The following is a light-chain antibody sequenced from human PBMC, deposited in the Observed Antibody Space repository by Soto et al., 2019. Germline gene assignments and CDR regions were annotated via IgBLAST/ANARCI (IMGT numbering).Light chain of an antibody. CDR1: QSVITNY. CDR3: QQRQYWPPIT. Sequence: IMMTQSPATLSVSLGERATLSCRASQSVITNYLAWYQQKPGQAPRLLIYDTSNRATGVPARFSGSGSGTDFTLTISSLEPEDCAIYYCQQRQYWPPITFGQGTRLEIK. V-gene: IGKV3-11*01. J-gene: IGKJ5*01. CDR2: DTS.